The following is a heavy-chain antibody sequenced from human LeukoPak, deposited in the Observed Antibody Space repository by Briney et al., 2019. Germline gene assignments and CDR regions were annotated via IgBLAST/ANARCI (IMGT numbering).Heavy chain of an antibody. D-gene: IGHD1-1*01. Sequence: GGSLRLSCAASGFTFSSSWMHWVSQGPGKGLVWVSRINGIETITNYADSVKGRFTISRDNAKNTVYLQMNSLRAEDTAIYYCVRGWIDAFDLWGQGTVVTVSS. J-gene: IGHJ3*01. CDR1: GFTFSSSW. CDR3: VRGWIDAFDL. CDR2: INGIETIT. V-gene: IGHV3-74*01.